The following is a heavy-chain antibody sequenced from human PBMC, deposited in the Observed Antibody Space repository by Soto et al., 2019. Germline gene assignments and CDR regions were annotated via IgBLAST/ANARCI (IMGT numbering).Heavy chain of an antibody. J-gene: IGHJ6*02. D-gene: IGHD2-8*01. CDR3: AREIGYCTNGVCYSFYYYGMDV. V-gene: IGHV3-33*01. CDR1: GFTFSGYG. Sequence: GGSLRLSCEASGFTFSGYGMHWVRQSPGKGQEWVAVIWYDGSNKYYADSVKGRFTISRDNSKNTLYLQMNSLRAEDTAVYYCAREIGYCTNGVCYSFYYYGMDVWGQGTTVTGSS. CDR2: IWYDGSNK.